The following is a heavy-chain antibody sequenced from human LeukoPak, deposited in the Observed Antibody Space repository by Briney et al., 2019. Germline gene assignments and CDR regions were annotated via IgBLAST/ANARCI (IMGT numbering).Heavy chain of an antibody. D-gene: IGHD3-10*01. Sequence: GGSLRLSCVASGLTFGNYGMNWVRHAPGKRLEWVSSIGGSGSTTYYADSVRGRFTISRDNSKNSMYLQMSSLRAEDTAIYYCAEVESSYCRIWGQGTLVTVSS. CDR2: IGGSGSTT. CDR3: AEVESSYCRI. J-gene: IGHJ4*02. V-gene: IGHV3-23*01. CDR1: GLTFGNYG.